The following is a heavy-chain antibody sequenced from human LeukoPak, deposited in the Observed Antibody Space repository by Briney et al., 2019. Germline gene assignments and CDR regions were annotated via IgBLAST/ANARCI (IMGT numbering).Heavy chain of an antibody. CDR2: IYSGGTT. CDR3: ARQNERWPQLSRPFDL. J-gene: IGHJ3*01. CDR1: GFTVNNKF. D-gene: IGHD5-24*01. V-gene: IGHV3-53*01. Sequence: GGSLRLSCAASGFTVNNKFMARVRQAPGKGLEWVSGIYSGGTTYYADSVKGRFTISRDTSKNILSLQMNSLRAEDTALYYCARQNERWPQLSRPFDLWGMGTMVTVSS.